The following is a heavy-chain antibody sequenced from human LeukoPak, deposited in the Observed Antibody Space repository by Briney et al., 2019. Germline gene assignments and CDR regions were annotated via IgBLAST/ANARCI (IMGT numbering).Heavy chain of an antibody. J-gene: IGHJ4*02. CDR2: VSFDGSNK. D-gene: IGHD6-19*01. V-gene: IGHV3-30*18. CDR3: AKDSHSSGWYSDY. Sequence: PGGSLRLSCAASGFTFSSYGMHWVRQAPGKGLEWVAVVSFDGSNKSYADSVKGRFTISRDNSRNTLFLQMNSLRAEDTAVYYCAKDSHSSGWYSDYWGQGTLVTVSS. CDR1: GFTFSSYG.